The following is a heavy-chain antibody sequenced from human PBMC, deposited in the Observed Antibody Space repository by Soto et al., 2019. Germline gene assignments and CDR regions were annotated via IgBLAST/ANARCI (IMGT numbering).Heavy chain of an antibody. Sequence: QVLLQQWGAGRLKPSETLSLTCAVYGGSFIDYSWGWIRQSPGTGLEWIGEIIHSGSANYNPSLKRRVTISVDTSKNLFSLKLYSVTAADAAVYYCARVSDYWSQGTLVTVSS. CDR3: ARVSDY. CDR1: GGSFIDYS. CDR2: IIHSGSA. V-gene: IGHV4-34*12. J-gene: IGHJ4*02.